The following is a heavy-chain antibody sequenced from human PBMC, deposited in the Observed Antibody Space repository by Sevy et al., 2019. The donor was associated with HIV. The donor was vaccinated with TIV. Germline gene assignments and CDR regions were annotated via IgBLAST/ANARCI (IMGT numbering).Heavy chain of an antibody. D-gene: IGHD6-13*01. J-gene: IGHJ3*02. CDR2: LSGSGGRT. CDR1: GFTFSSYA. Sequence: GGSLRLSCAASGFTFSSYAMNWVRQAPGKGLEWVSGLSGSGGRTSYADSVKGRFTISRDNSKNTLYLQMSSLRAEDTAVYYCAKDRVWELGHASDIWGQGTMVTVSS. CDR3: AKDRVWELGHASDI. V-gene: IGHV3-23*01.